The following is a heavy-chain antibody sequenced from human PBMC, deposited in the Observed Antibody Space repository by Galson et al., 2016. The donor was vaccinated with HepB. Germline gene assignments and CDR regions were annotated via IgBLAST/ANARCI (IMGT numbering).Heavy chain of an antibody. D-gene: IGHD4-23*01. V-gene: IGHV3-15*01. CDR1: GFTFSDAW. Sequence: RLSCAASGFTFSDAWMSWVRQAPGKGLEWVGRIKSKADGVTRDYATSVKGRFNISRDDSKTTVYLQMNSLKTEDTAVYFCTTDPYGGPTFDYWGQGILVTVSS. CDR3: TTDPYGGPTFDY. CDR2: IKSKADGVTR. J-gene: IGHJ4*02.